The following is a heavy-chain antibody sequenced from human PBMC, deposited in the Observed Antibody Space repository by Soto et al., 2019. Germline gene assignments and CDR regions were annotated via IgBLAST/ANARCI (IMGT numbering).Heavy chain of an antibody. V-gene: IGHV4-34*01. J-gene: IGHJ4*02. CDR2: INHSGST. CDR1: GGSFSGYY. Sequence: SETLSLTCAVYGGSFSGYYWSWIRQPPGKGLEWIGEINHSGSTNYNPSLKSRVTISVDTSKNQFSLKLSSVTAVDTAVYYCARFPSDYWGPGTLVTVSS. CDR3: ARFPSDY.